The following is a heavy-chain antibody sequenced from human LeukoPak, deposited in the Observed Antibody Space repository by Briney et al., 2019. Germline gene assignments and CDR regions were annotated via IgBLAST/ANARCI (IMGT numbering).Heavy chain of an antibody. CDR3: ARVRYYDSSGPTVSLFDP. D-gene: IGHD3-22*01. V-gene: IGHV1-69*05. CDR1: GGTFSSYA. J-gene: IGHJ5*02. Sequence: GASVKVSCKASGGTFSSYAISWVRQAPGQGLEWMGGIIPIFGTANYAQKFQGRVTITTDESTSTAYMELSSLRSGDTAVYYCARVRYYDSSGPTVSLFDPWGQGTLVTVSS. CDR2: IIPIFGTA.